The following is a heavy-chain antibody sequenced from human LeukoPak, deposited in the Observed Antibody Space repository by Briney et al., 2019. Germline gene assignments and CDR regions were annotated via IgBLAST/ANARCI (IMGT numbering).Heavy chain of an antibody. V-gene: IGHV3-23*01. D-gene: IGHD3-10*01. CDR3: AREMHGDLDY. CDR2: ISGSGGST. CDR1: GFTFSSYA. J-gene: IGHJ4*02. Sequence: GGSLRLSCAASGFTFSSYAMNWVRQAPGKGLEWVSGISGSGGSTYYADPVKGRFTISRDKSKNTLYLQTNSLTTEDTAVYYCAREMHGDLDYWGQGTLVTVSS.